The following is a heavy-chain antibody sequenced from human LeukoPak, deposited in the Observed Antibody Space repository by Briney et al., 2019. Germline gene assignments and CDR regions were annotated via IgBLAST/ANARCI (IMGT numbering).Heavy chain of an antibody. Sequence: PSETLSLTCTVSGGSISSYYWSWIRQPPGKGLEWIGEINHSGSTNYNPSLKSRVTISVDTSKNQFSLKLSSVTAADTAVYYCARAQRVLRYFDWLLYNDYWGQGTLVTVSS. CDR1: GGSISSYY. CDR2: INHSGST. J-gene: IGHJ4*02. V-gene: IGHV4-34*01. CDR3: ARAQRVLRYFDWLLYNDY. D-gene: IGHD3-9*01.